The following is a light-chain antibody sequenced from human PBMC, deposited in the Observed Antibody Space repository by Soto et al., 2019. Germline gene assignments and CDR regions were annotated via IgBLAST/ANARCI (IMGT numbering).Light chain of an antibody. V-gene: IGKV3-20*01. CDR2: GAS. CDR3: HQYGDSPLYT. Sequence: EIVLTQSPGTLCSSPGERATLSCRASQSVSNSHLAWYQQKPGQAPRLLIYGASSRATGIPDMFSGSGSGTDFTLNIRGLEPEDFAGYFCHQYGDSPLYTFGQGTKLEI. CDR1: QSVSNSH. J-gene: IGKJ2*01.